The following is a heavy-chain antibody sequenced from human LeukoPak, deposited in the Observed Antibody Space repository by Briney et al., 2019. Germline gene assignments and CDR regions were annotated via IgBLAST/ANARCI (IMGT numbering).Heavy chain of an antibody. D-gene: IGHD2-2*01. J-gene: IGHJ6*03. CDR3: ARDSLLPSAMGYYYMDV. V-gene: IGHV4-61*02. CDR2: IYTSGST. Sequence: PSETLSLTCTVSGGSLSSGRYYWRWIRQPAGKGLEWIGRIYTSGSTNHNPSLKSRVTISVDTSKNQFSLKLSSVTAADTALYYCARDSLLPSAMGYYYMDVWGKGTTVTVSS. CDR1: GGSLSSGRYY.